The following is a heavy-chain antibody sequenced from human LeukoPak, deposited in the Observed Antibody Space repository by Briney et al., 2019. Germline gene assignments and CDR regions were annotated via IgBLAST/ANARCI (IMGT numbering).Heavy chain of an antibody. CDR3: ARDLSAAFDF. J-gene: IGHJ4*02. V-gene: IGHV3-33*08. CDR1: GFTFSSNY. D-gene: IGHD6-19*01. CDR2: LVYDARS. Sequence: GGSLRLSCAASGFTFSSNYMSWVRQAPGKGLEWVARLVYDARSDYANSVKGRFSISRDDSKNTLSLDMSNLRVEDTALYYCARDLSAAFDFWGQGVLVTVSS.